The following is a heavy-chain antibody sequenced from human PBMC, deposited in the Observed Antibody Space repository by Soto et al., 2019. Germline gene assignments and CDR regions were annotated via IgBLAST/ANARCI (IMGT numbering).Heavy chain of an antibody. Sequence: EVQLVESGGGLVQPGGSLRLSCAASGFTFSPYWMHWVRQAPGKGLMWVSRMTRDGSTTYADSVKGRFTISRDNAKNTLDLQMNSLRVDDTAVYYCTRDRNYYYMDVWGKGTTVTVSS. CDR2: MTRDGSTT. J-gene: IGHJ6*03. CDR3: TRDRNYYYMDV. V-gene: IGHV3-74*01. CDR1: GFTFSPYW.